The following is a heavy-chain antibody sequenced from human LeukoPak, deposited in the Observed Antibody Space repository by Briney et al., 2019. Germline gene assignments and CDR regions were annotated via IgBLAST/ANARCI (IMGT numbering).Heavy chain of an antibody. Sequence: GGSLRLSCAASGFTVSSNYMSWVRQAPGKGLEWVSVIYSGGSTYYADSVKGRFTISRDNSKNTLYLQINSLRAEDTAVYYCARGYSSSWYTGVYYYYYGMDVWGQGTTVTVSS. CDR3: ARGYSSSWYTGVYYYYYGMDV. D-gene: IGHD6-13*01. CDR1: GFTVSSNY. V-gene: IGHV3-66*01. J-gene: IGHJ6*02. CDR2: IYSGGST.